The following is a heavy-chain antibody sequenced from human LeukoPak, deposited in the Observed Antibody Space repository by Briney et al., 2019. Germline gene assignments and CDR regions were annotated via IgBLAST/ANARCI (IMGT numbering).Heavy chain of an antibody. CDR3: ARPAYTAAYDL. V-gene: IGHV3-7*01. CDR2: MKWDGSEK. J-gene: IGHJ3*01. Sequence: PGGSLRLSCAASGFTFSSYAMHWVRQAPGKGLEWVANMKWDGSEKHYVDSVKGRFTISRDNAKSSLYLQMNGLRAEDTAVYYCARPAYTAAYDLWGQGTLVTVSS. D-gene: IGHD3-16*01. CDR1: GFTFSSYA.